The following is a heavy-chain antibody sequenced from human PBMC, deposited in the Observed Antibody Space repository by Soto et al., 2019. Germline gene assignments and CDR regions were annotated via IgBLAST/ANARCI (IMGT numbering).Heavy chain of an antibody. J-gene: IGHJ6*03. CDR3: ARDRGVAPPVAGTTHYYYYMDV. CDR1: GYSFTNYG. CDR2: ISAFNGNT. V-gene: IGHV1-18*01. D-gene: IGHD6-19*01. Sequence: QDQLVQSGAEVKKPGASVTVSCKASGYSFTNYGITWVRQAPGQGLEWMGWISAFNGNTHYAQKLQGRVTMTTDASTSTAYMELRSLRSDDTAVYYCARDRGVAPPVAGTTHYYYYMDVWGKGTTVIVSS.